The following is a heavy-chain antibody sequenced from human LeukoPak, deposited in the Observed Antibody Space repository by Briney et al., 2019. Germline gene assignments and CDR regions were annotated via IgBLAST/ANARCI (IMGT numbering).Heavy chain of an antibody. J-gene: IGHJ4*02. CDR1: GFTFSDYY. D-gene: IGHD1-26*01. CDR2: ISSSGSTI. CDR3: AKDRELLWGYFDY. Sequence: PGGSLRLSCAASGFTFSDYYMSWIRQAPGKGLEWVSYISSSGSTIYYADSVKGRFTISRDNAKNSLYLQMNSLRAEDTAVYYCAKDRELLWGYFDYWGQGTLVTVSS. V-gene: IGHV3-11*01.